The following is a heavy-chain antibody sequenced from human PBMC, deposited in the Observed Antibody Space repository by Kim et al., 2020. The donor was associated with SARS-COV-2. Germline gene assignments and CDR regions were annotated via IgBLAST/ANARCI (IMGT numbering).Heavy chain of an antibody. CDR1: GFTFSTCA. J-gene: IGHJ6*02. CDR2: ISYDGSNK. Sequence: GGSLRLSCAASGFTFSTCAIHWVRQAPGKGLEWVAVISYDGSNKNYADSVKGRFTISRDNSKNTLYLQMNSLRAEDTALCYCARDPWSRLRGVTYSYYGMDVWGQGTPVTVSS. CDR3: ARDPWSRLRGVTYSYYGMDV. V-gene: IGHV3-30-3*01. D-gene: IGHD3-10*01.